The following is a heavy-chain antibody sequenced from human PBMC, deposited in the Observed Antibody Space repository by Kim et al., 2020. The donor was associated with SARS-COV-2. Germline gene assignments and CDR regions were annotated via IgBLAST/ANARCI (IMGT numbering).Heavy chain of an antibody. V-gene: IGHV3-30*18. CDR1: GFTFSSYG. Sequence: GGSLRLSCASSGFTFSSYGMHWVRQAPGKGLEWVAVISYDGSNKYYADSVKGRFTISRDNSKNTLYLQMNSLRAEDTAVYYCAKEPKIAVANNYYYYYMDVWGKGTTVTVSS. D-gene: IGHD6-19*01. CDR3: AKEPKIAVANNYYYYYMDV. CDR2: ISYDGSNK. J-gene: IGHJ6*03.